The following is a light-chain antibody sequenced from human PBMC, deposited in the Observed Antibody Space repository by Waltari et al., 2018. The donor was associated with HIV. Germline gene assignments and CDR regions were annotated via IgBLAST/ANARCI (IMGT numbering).Light chain of an antibody. CDR3: HQYFSAPWT. V-gene: IGKV4-1*01. CDR1: PSLLYSANKKNY. CDR2: WAS. Sequence: EIVMTQSPDSLAVSLGERATINCKSSPSLLYSANKKNYLAWSQQRPGQPPKFLIYWASARESGVPDRFSGSGSGTDFTLTISSLQADDVAVYYCHQYFSAPWTFGQGTKVEIK. J-gene: IGKJ1*01.